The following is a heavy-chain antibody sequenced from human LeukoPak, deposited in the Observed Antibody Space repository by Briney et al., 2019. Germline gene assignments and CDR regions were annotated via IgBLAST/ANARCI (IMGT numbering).Heavy chain of an antibody. J-gene: IGHJ4*02. D-gene: IGHD1-26*01. CDR1: GYSFTSYW. CDR3: ARHESGSYSLYYFDY. CDR2: IDPSDSYT. Sequence: GESLKISCKGSGYSFTSYWISWVRQMPGKGLEWMGRIDPSDSYTNYSPSFQGHVTISADKSISTAYLQWSSLKASDTAMYYCARHESGSYSLYYFDYWGQGTLVTVSS. V-gene: IGHV5-10-1*01.